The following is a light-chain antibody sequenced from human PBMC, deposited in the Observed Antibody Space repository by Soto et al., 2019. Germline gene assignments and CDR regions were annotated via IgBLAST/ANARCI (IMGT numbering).Light chain of an antibody. J-gene: IGKJ1*01. V-gene: IGKV3-15*01. Sequence: ETVMTQSPATLSVSPGERATLSCRASQSINTKLAWYQQKPGQAPRLLIYGASSRAAGVPDRFSGSGSGTEFTLTIGSLQSADFAVYFCQQYDNRPPWTFGQGTTVERK. CDR3: QQYDNRPPWT. CDR1: QSINTK. CDR2: GAS.